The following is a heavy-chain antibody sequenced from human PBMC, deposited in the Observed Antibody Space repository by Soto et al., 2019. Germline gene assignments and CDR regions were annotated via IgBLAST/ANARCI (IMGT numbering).Heavy chain of an antibody. Sequence: EVQLLESGGGLVQPGGSLRLSCAASGFTFSSYAMSWVRQAPGKGLEWVSAISGSGGSTYYADSVKGRFTISRDNSKNTLYLQMNSLRAEDTAVYYCANDRYCSGGSCYSEWAFDIWGQGTMVTVSS. CDR3: ANDRYCSGGSCYSEWAFDI. CDR1: GFTFSSYA. CDR2: ISGSGGST. V-gene: IGHV3-23*01. J-gene: IGHJ3*02. D-gene: IGHD2-15*01.